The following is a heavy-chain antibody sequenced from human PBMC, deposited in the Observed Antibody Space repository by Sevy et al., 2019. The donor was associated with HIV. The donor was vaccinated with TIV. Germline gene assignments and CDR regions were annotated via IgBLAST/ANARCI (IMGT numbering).Heavy chain of an antibody. Sequence: ASVKVSCKASGGTFRSYGISWARQAPGQGLEWMGIFIPIFGTTNYAQRFQGRVTFTADESTSTAFMELSSLRSEDTAVYYCARLYHDGSAVQAFDIWGQGTMVTVSS. CDR1: GGTFRSYG. J-gene: IGHJ3*02. V-gene: IGHV1-69*13. CDR3: ARLYHDGSAVQAFDI. D-gene: IGHD3-22*01. CDR2: FIPIFGTT.